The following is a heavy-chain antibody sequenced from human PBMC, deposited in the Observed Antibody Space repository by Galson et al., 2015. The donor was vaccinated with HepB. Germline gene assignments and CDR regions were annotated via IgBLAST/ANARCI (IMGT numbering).Heavy chain of an antibody. D-gene: IGHD2-15*01. Sequence: TLSLTCTVSGYSISSGYYWGWIRQPPGKGLEWIGSIYHSGSTYYNPSLKSRVTISVDTSKNQFSLKLSSVTAADTAVYYCARGTVVVVADYWGQGTLVTVSS. J-gene: IGHJ4*02. CDR1: GYSISSGYY. V-gene: IGHV4-38-2*02. CDR3: ARGTVVVVADY. CDR2: IYHSGST.